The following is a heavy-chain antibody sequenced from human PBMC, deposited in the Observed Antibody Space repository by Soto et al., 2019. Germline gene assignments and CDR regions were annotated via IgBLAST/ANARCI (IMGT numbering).Heavy chain of an antibody. CDR3: ARHPLLRPNFDY. Sequence: SETLSLTCTVSGGSISSYYWSWIRQPPGKGLEWIGYIYYSGSTNYNPSLKSRVTISVDTSKNQFSLKLSSVTAADTAVYYCARHPLLRPNFDYWGQGTLVTVSS. J-gene: IGHJ4*02. CDR2: IYYSGST. D-gene: IGHD2-15*01. CDR1: GGSISSYY. V-gene: IGHV4-59*08.